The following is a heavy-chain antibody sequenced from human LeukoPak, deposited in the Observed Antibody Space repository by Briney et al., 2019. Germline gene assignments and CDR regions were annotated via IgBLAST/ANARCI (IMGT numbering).Heavy chain of an antibody. CDR1: GFTFSSYA. CDR2: ISGSGGST. J-gene: IGHJ4*02. Sequence: GGSLRLSCAASGFTFSSYAMSWVRQPPGKGLEWVSSISGSGGSTYYADSVKGRFTISRDNTKNTLYLKMNSMRAEDTAVYYCANRPNAYYYDSSGHYSGQGTLVTVSS. V-gene: IGHV3-23*01. D-gene: IGHD3-22*01. CDR3: ANRPNAYYYDSSGHY.